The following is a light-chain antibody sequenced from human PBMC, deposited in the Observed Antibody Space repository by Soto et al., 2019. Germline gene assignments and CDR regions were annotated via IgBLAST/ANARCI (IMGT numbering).Light chain of an antibody. V-gene: IGKV3-11*01. J-gene: IGKJ4*01. CDR3: QQRSSWPPT. CDR2: DAS. CDR1: QDIRSS. Sequence: PCTLSLSPGERVTLSFRASQDIRSSLAWYQKKPGQAPRILIYDASNRATGIPARFSGSGSGTDFNLTIRRLETEDCAVYDGQQRSSWPPTVCGGTKLEIK.